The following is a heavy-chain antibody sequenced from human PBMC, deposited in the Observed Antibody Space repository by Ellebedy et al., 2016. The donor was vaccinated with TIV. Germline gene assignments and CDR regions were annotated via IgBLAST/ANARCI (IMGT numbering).Heavy chain of an antibody. CDR2: IRNNGGNT. CDR3: VKADRYYEILTGYFDY. Sequence: GESLKISCSASGFTFNNYATHWVRQAPGKGLEYVSGIRNNGGNTYYADSVRGRFIISRDNSKYMMYLQMNSLRPEDTAVYYCVKADRYYEILTGYFDYWGQGTLVTVSS. V-gene: IGHV3-64D*06. D-gene: IGHD3-9*01. J-gene: IGHJ4*02. CDR1: GFTFNNYA.